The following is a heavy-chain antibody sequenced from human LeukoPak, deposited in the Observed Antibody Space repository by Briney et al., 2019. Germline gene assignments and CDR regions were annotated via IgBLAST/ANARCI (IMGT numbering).Heavy chain of an antibody. J-gene: IGHJ1*01. D-gene: IGHD2-15*01. CDR2: IYYSGST. Sequence: PSETLSLTCTVSGGSISSYYWSWIRQPPGKGLEWIGSIYYSGSTYYNPSLKSRVTISVDTSKNQFSLKLSSVTAADTAVYYCAVSVAVEYFQHWGQGTLVTVSS. CDR3: AVSVAVEYFQH. CDR1: GGSISSYY. V-gene: IGHV4-59*05.